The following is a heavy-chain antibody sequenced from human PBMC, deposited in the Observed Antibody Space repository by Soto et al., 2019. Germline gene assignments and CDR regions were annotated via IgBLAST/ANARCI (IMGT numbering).Heavy chain of an antibody. J-gene: IGHJ5*02. CDR2: IYHSGST. CDR1: GGSISSGGYS. D-gene: IGHD3-10*01. V-gene: IGHV4-30-2*01. Sequence: QLQLQESGSGLVKPSQTLSLTCAVSGGSISSGGYSWSWIRQPPGKGLEWIGYIYHSGSTYNNPSIKCRVTLSVDRYKNKFSLNMGSVTAADTAVYYCARVPGPWGQGTLVTVSS. CDR3: ARVPGP.